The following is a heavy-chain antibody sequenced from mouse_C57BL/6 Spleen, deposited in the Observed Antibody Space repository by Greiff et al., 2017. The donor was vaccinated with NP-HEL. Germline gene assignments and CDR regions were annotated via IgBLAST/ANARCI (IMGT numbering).Heavy chain of an antibody. Sequence: VQLQQSGTELVKPGASVKLSCKASGYTFTSYWMHWVKQRPGQGLEWIGNINPSNGGTNYNEKFKSKATLTVDKSSSTAYMQLSSLTSEDSAVYYCALIYYDYALWYAMDYWGQGTSVTVSS. CDR2: INPSNGGT. CDR3: ALIYYDYALWYAMDY. J-gene: IGHJ4*01. D-gene: IGHD2-4*01. CDR1: GYTFTSYW. V-gene: IGHV1-53*01.